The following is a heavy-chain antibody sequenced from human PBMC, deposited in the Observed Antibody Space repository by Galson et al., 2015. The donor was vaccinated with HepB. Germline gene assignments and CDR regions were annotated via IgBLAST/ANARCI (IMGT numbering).Heavy chain of an antibody. Sequence: TLSLTCSVSGGSISSSTYYWGWIRQPPGKGLEWIGSIYYSGTTYYNPSLKSRVTISVDTSKNQFSLKLTSVTAADTGVYYCARAYYDYVWGSYRYTSGGSAFDIWGQGTMVTVSS. CDR2: IYYSGTT. V-gene: IGHV4-39*01. CDR1: GGSISSSTYY. J-gene: IGHJ3*02. CDR3: ARAYYDYVWGSYRYTSGGSAFDI. D-gene: IGHD3-16*02.